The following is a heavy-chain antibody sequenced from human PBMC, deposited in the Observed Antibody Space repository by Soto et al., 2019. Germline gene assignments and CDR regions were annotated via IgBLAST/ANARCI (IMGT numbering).Heavy chain of an antibody. CDR3: ARHVHPPIAAAGMDV. J-gene: IGHJ6*02. D-gene: IGHD6-13*01. V-gene: IGHV5-10-1*01. CDR2: IDPSDSYT. CDR1: GYSFTSYW. Sequence: GESLKISCKGSGYSFTSYWISWVRQMPGKGLEWMGRIDPSDSYTNYSPSFQGHVTISADKSISTAYLQWSSLKASDTAMYYCARHVHPPIAAAGMDVWDQGTTVTVSS.